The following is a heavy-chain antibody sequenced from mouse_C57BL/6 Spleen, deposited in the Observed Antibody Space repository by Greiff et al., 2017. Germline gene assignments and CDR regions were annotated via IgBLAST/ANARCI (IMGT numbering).Heavy chain of an antibody. Sequence: VQLQQSGPELVKPGASVKISCKASGYTFTDYYMNWVKQSHGKSLEWIGDINPNNGGTSYNQKFKGKATLTVDKSSSTAYMELRSLTSEDSAVYYCASGYGYYFDYWGQGTTLTVSS. CDR3: ASGYGYYFDY. D-gene: IGHD1-2*01. V-gene: IGHV1-26*01. CDR1: GYTFTDYY. J-gene: IGHJ2*01. CDR2: INPNNGGT.